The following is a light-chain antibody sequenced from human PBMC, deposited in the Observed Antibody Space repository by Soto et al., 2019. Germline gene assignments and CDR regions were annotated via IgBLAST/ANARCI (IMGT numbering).Light chain of an antibody. CDR2: DVH. Sequence: QSVLTQPASVSGSPGQSITLSCTGTSSDIGDYDYVSWYQRHPGKAPKLIIYDVHNRPSGVSHRFSGSKSGNTASLTISGLQAEDEADYYCTSYSSGSTHVVFGGGTQLTVL. V-gene: IGLV2-14*03. CDR3: TSYSSGSTHVV. CDR1: SSDIGDYDY. J-gene: IGLJ2*01.